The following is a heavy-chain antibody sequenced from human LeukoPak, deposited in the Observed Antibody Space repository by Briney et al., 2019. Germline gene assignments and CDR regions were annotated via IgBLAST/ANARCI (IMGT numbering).Heavy chain of an antibody. CDR3: ARGQSSDGYGSGPDFDY. J-gene: IGHJ4*02. Sequence: ASVKVSCKASGYTFTSYGISWVRQAPGQGLEWMGWISAYNGNTNYAQKLQGRVTMTTDTSTSTAYMELRSLRSDDTAVHYCARGQSSDGYGSGPDFDYWGQGTLVTVSS. CDR2: ISAYNGNT. CDR1: GYTFTSYG. D-gene: IGHD3-10*01. V-gene: IGHV1-18*01.